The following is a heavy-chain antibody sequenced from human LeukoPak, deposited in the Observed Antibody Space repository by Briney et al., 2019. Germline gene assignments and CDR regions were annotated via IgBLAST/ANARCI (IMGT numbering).Heavy chain of an antibody. Sequence: QSGGSLRLSCVGSGFTSIAYALTWARQAPGKGLEWVSGISGGGVTTYYADSVKGRFTISRDNSKNTLYLQMNSLRADDTAIYNCARNQQLGGHSYYYYGMDVWGQGTTVTVSS. CDR3: ARNQQLGGHSYYYYGMDV. V-gene: IGHV3-23*01. D-gene: IGHD3-16*01. J-gene: IGHJ6*02. CDR1: GFTSIAYA. CDR2: ISGGGVTT.